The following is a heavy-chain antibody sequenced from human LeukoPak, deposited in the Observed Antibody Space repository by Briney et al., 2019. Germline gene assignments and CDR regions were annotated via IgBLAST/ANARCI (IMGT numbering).Heavy chain of an antibody. CDR3: ARVVWFGELLHFDY. Sequence: QAGGSLRLSCAASRFTFSSYWMSWVRQAPGKGLEWVANIKQDGSEKYYVDSVKGRFTISRDNAKNSLYLQMNSLRAEDTAVYYCARVVWFGELLHFDYWGQGTLVTVSS. CDR2: IKQDGSEK. J-gene: IGHJ4*02. D-gene: IGHD3-10*01. V-gene: IGHV3-7*03. CDR1: RFTFSSYW.